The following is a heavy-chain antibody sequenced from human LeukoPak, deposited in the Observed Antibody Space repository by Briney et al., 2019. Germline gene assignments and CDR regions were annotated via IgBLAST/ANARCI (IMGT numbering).Heavy chain of an antibody. V-gene: IGHV3-21*01. CDR2: ISSSSSYI. CDR1: GSTFSSYT. CDR3: AGDPTPRYCSGGSCYTHYGMDV. J-gene: IGHJ6*02. D-gene: IGHD2-15*01. Sequence: GGSLRLSCAASGSTFSSYTMNWVRQAPGKGLEWVSSISSSSSYIYYADSVKGRLTISRDNAKNSLYLQMNSLRAEDTAVYYCAGDPTPRYCSGGSCYTHYGMDVWGQGTTVTVSS.